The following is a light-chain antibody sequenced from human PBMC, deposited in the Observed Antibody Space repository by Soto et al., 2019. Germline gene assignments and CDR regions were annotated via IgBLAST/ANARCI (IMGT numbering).Light chain of an antibody. Sequence: IVMTQSPDSLAVSLGERATINCKSSQSLLYSSNNKNYLTWYQHKPGQPPKLLIYWASTRKSGVPDRFSGSGSGTDFTLTISSLQAEDVAVYYCQQYYSIPPTFGGGTKVDIK. CDR3: QQYYSIPPT. J-gene: IGKJ4*01. CDR2: WAS. V-gene: IGKV4-1*01. CDR1: QSLLYSSNNKNY.